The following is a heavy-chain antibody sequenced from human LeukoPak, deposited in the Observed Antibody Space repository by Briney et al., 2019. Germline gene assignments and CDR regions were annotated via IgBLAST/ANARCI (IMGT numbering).Heavy chain of an antibody. D-gene: IGHD3-22*01. Sequence: SETLSLTCTVSGGSISSYYWSWIRQPPGKGLEWIGEINHSGSTNYNPSLKSRVTISVDTSKNQFSLKLSSVTAADTAVYYCASGNSSGYYINRLFDYWGQGTLVTVSS. CDR3: ASGNSSGYYINRLFDY. J-gene: IGHJ4*02. V-gene: IGHV4-34*01. CDR2: INHSGST. CDR1: GGSISSYY.